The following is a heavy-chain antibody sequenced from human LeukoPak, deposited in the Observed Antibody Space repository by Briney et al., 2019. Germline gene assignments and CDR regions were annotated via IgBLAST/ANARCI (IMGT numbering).Heavy chain of an antibody. V-gene: IGHV3-74*01. D-gene: IGHD3-10*01. CDR3: TRDITLTRGGRSDY. Sequence: GSLRLSCAASGFTFSSYWMYWVRQAPGKGLVWVSRINSDGKTKNYADSVKGRFTISRDNAENTLYLQMNSLRAEDTAVYYCTRDITLTRGGRSDYWGQGTLVTVSA. J-gene: IGHJ4*02. CDR2: INSDGKTK. CDR1: GFTFSSYW.